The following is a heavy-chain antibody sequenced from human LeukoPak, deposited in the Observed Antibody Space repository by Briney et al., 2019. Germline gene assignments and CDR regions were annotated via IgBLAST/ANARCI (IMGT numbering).Heavy chain of an antibody. D-gene: IGHD3-3*01. CDR1: GFTFSSYW. V-gene: IGHV3-33*08. CDR3: ARENRVESTIFGVVTNYYYYYYMDV. J-gene: IGHJ6*03. Sequence: GGSLRLSCAASGFTFSSYWMSWVRQAPGKGLEWVAVIWYDGSNKYYADSVKGRFTISRDNSKNTLYLQMNSLRAEDTAVYYCARENRVESTIFGVVTNYYYYYYMDVWGKGTTVTVSS. CDR2: IWYDGSNK.